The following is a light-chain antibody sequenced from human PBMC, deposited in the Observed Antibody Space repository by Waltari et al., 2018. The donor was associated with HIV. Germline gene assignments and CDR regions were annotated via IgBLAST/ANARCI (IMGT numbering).Light chain of an antibody. CDR3: CSSGGRHTYYV. Sequence: QSVLTQPRSVSGSLGQSVTITCTGTTSDLGGYEYATWYKKHPDTAHKHIISDITHSPAVVPDRFSSSKSGTTASLTISDLRPEDEAQYYCCSSGGRHTYYVFGTGTFVTV. CDR2: DIT. V-gene: IGLV2-11*01. J-gene: IGLJ1*01. CDR1: TSDLGGYEY.